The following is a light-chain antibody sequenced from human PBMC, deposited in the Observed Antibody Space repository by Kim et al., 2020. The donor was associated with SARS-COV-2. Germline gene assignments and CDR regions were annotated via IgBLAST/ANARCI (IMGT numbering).Light chain of an antibody. J-gene: IGLJ3*02. CDR2: GNN. V-gene: IGLV1-40*03. CDR1: SSSIGAGYD. Sequence: GQRDTIACAGSSSSIGAGYDVHWDQQLPGTAPKLLIYGNNHRPSGVPDRFSGAKSGASASLGISGLQAEEEAVYYCQNHDSSLRGVFGGGTQLTVL. CDR3: QNHDSSLRGV.